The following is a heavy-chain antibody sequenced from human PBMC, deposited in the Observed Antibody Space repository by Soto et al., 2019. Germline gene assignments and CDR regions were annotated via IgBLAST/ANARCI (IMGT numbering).Heavy chain of an antibody. D-gene: IGHD3-10*01. CDR1: GGTFSSYA. CDR2: IIPIFGTA. CDR3: ARGKLWFGETLYYYYGMDV. Sequence: QVQRVQSGAEVKKPGSSVKVSCKASGGTFSSYAISWVRQAPGQGLEWMGGIIPIFGTANYAQKFQGRVTITADESTSTAYMELSSLRSEDTAVYYCARGKLWFGETLYYYYGMDVWGQGTTVTVSS. J-gene: IGHJ6*02. V-gene: IGHV1-69*01.